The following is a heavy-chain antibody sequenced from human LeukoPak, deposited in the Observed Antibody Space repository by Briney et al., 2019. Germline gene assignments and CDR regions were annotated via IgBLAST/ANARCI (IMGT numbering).Heavy chain of an antibody. J-gene: IGHJ4*02. CDR1: GGSISSYY. D-gene: IGHD6-19*01. Sequence: SETLSLTCTVSGGSISSYYWSWIRQPPGKGLEWIGYIYYSGSTNYDPSLKSRVTISVDTSKNQFSLKLSSVTAADTAVYYCASLSVAGLYYFDYWGQGTLVTVSS. V-gene: IGHV4-59*08. CDR3: ASLSVAGLYYFDY. CDR2: IYYSGST.